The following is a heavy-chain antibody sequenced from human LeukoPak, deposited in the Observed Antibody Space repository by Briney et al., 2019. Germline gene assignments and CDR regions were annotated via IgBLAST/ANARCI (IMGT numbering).Heavy chain of an antibody. D-gene: IGHD6-13*01. J-gene: IGHJ6*03. CDR2: IIPIFGTA. CDR3: ATPRWSAAGKGYYYYMDV. V-gene: IGHV1-69*05. CDR1: GGTFISYA. Sequence: GASVKVSCKASGGTFISYAISWVRQAPGQGLEWMGGIIPIFGTANYAQKFQGRVTITTDESTSTAYMELSSLRSEDTAVYYCATPRWSAAGKGYYYYMDVWGKGTTVTVSS.